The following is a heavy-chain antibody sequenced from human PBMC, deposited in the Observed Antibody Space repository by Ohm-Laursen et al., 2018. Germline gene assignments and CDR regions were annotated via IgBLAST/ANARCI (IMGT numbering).Heavy chain of an antibody. V-gene: IGHV3-21*01. J-gene: IGHJ5*02. CDR2: ISSSSSYI. CDR3: ARGQTTVTTVNWFDP. CDR1: GFTFSSYA. D-gene: IGHD4-17*01. Sequence: SLRLSCTASGFTFSSYAMSWVRQAPGKGLEWVSSISSSSSYIYYADSVKGRFTISRDNAKNSLYLQMNSLRAEDTAVYYCARGQTTVTTVNWFDPWGQGTLVTVSS.